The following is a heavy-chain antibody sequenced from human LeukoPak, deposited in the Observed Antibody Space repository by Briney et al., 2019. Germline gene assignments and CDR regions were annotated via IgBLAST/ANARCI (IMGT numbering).Heavy chain of an antibody. D-gene: IGHD5-24*01. Sequence: GGSLRLSCAASGFTFSSYWMHWVRQAPGKGLVWVSRINSDGSSTSYADSVKGRFTISRDNAKNTLYLQRNSLRAEDTAVYYCAREIVEMAPEAAFDIWGQGTMVTVSS. J-gene: IGHJ3*02. V-gene: IGHV3-74*01. CDR1: GFTFSSYW. CDR2: INSDGSST. CDR3: AREIVEMAPEAAFDI.